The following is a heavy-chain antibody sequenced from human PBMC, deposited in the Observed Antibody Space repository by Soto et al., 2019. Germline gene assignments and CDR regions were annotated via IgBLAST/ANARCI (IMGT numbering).Heavy chain of an antibody. Sequence: QVQLVQSGVEVKKPGASVKVSCKASGYTFTNYAISWVRQAPGQGLEWMGWINGYNGKTNYAQMLQGRVTMTTDTRXSTAYMELRSLRSDATAVYYCARDTGYSSGWGFGYWGQGTLVTVSS. J-gene: IGHJ4*02. CDR3: ARDTGYSSGWGFGY. CDR1: GYTFTNYA. CDR2: INGYNGKT. V-gene: IGHV1-18*01. D-gene: IGHD6-19*01.